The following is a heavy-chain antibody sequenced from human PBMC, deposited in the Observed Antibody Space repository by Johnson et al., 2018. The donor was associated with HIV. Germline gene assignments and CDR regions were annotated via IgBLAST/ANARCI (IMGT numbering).Heavy chain of an antibody. D-gene: IGHD6-6*01. J-gene: IGHJ3*01. V-gene: IGHV3-7*01. CDR1: AFTFSSYW. Sequence: VQLVESGGGLVQPGGSLRLSCVATAFTFSSYWMSWVRQAPGKGLEWVANIKQEGSEKYYVDSVKGRFTISRDNAENSLYLQMNSLRVDDTAVYYCARDPGPGSSSHERSWGGFDLWGQGTMVAVSS. CDR3: ARDPGPGSSSHERSWGGFDL. CDR2: IKQEGSEK.